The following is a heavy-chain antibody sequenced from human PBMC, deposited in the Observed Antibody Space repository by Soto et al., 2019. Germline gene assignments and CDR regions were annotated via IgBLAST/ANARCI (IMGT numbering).Heavy chain of an antibody. V-gene: IGHV1-69*13. J-gene: IGHJ5*02. CDR3: ARVGKWYSSSSNWFDP. D-gene: IGHD6-6*01. Sequence: SVKVSCKASGGTFSGYSINWVRQAPGQGPEWMGGIMPIFGTANYAQKFQGRVTITADESTSTAYMELSRLRSEDTAVYYCARVGKWYSSSSNWFDPWGQGTLVTVSS. CDR2: IMPIFGTA. CDR1: GGTFSGYS.